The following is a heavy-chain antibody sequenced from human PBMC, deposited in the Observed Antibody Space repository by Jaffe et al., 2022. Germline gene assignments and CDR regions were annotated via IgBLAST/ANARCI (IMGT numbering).Heavy chain of an antibody. Sequence: QVQLQESGPGLVKPSGTLSLTCAVSGGSISSSNWWSWIRQPPGKGLEWIGEIYHSGSTNYNPSLKSRVTISVDKSKNQFSLKLSSVTAADTAVYYCARKNRRGWFGELPNNWFDPWGQGTLVTVSS. V-gene: IGHV4-4*02. D-gene: IGHD3-10*01. CDR3: ARKNRRGWFGELPNNWFDP. J-gene: IGHJ5*02. CDR1: GGSISSSNW. CDR2: IYHSGST.